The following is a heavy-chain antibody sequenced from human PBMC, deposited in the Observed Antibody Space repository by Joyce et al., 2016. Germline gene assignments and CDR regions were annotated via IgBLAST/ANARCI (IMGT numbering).Heavy chain of an antibody. J-gene: IGHJ4*02. Sequence: EVQLVQSGAEVKKPGESLKISCKGSGYRFTNYWIGWVRQMPGKGLEWRGIVSPGDSDTRYSPSVQGQVTISADKSISPAYLQWSSLKASDTAMYYCARHSYSNYAPPFDYWGQGTLVTVSS. CDR1: GYRFTNYW. V-gene: IGHV5-51*01. CDR3: ARHSYSNYAPPFDY. D-gene: IGHD4-11*01. CDR2: VSPGDSDT.